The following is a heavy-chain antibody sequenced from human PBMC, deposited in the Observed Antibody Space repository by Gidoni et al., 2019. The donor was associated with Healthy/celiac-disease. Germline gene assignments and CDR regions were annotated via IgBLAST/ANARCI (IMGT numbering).Heavy chain of an antibody. CDR2: IGPDGDT. Sequence: EVHLVESGGGLVQPGGSLRLSCAGSGFTFSSYDMHWVRQVTGKGLEWVSGIGPDGDTSYPGSVKGRFTISRENAKNSLYLQMNSLRAGDTAVYYCARGGGSGYHFDYWGQGTLVTVSS. V-gene: IGHV3-13*01. J-gene: IGHJ4*02. D-gene: IGHD6-13*01. CDR3: ARGGGSGYHFDY. CDR1: GFTFSSYD.